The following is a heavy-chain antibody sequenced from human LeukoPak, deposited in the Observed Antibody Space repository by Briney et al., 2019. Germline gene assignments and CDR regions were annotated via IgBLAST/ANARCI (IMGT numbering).Heavy chain of an antibody. CDR3: ARHRFPSGWSDY. Sequence: SEALSLTCTVSGGSISSYYWSWIRQPPGKGLEWIGYIYYSGSTNYNPSLKSRVTISVDTSKNQFSLKLSSVTAADTAVYYCARHRFPSGWSDYWGQGTLVTVSS. D-gene: IGHD6-19*01. J-gene: IGHJ4*02. V-gene: IGHV4-59*08. CDR1: GGSISSYY. CDR2: IYYSGST.